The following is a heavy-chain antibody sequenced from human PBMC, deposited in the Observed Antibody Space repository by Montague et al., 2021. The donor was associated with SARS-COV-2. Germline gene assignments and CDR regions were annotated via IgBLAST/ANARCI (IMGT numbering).Heavy chain of an antibody. CDR3: ARIRDYDILTGSYSGFDY. CDR2: IDWDDDK. Sequence: TLSLTCTFSGFSLSTSGLCVSWIRQPPGKALEWLALIDWDDDKYYSTSLQTRLTISKDTSKNQVVLTMTNMDPVDTATYYCARIRDYDILTGSYSGFDYWGQGTLVTVSS. V-gene: IGHV2-70*01. CDR1: GFSLSTSGLC. D-gene: IGHD3-9*01. J-gene: IGHJ4*02.